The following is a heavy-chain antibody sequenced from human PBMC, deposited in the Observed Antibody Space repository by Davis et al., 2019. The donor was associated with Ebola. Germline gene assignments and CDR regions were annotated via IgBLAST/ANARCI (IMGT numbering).Heavy chain of an antibody. J-gene: IGHJ1*01. D-gene: IGHD2-2*01. CDR1: GFTFSSYW. V-gene: IGHV3-7*01. CDR3: ARDPGEVPAAPEYFQH. Sequence: PGGSLRLSCAASGFTFSSYWMSWVRQAPGKGLEWVANIKQDGSEKYYVDSVKGRFTISRDNAKNSLYLQMNSLRAEDTAVYYCARDPGEVPAAPEYFQHWGQGTLVTVSS. CDR2: IKQDGSEK.